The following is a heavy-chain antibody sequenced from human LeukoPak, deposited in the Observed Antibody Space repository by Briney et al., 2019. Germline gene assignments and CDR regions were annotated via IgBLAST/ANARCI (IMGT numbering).Heavy chain of an antibody. D-gene: IGHD3-10*01. CDR2: ISYDGSNK. CDR1: GFTFSSYA. Sequence: QTGGSLRLSCAASGFTFSSYAMHWVRQAPGKGLEWVAVISYDGSNKYYADSVKGRFTISRDNSKNTLYLQMNSLRAEDTAVYYCARDREVITMVPGASGMDVWGKGTTVTVSS. V-gene: IGHV3-30*04. CDR3: ARDREVITMVPGASGMDV. J-gene: IGHJ6*04.